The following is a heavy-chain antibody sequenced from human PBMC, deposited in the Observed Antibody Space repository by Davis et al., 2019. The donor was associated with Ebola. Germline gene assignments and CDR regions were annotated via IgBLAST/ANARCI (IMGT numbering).Heavy chain of an antibody. CDR1: GFTFSSYW. CDR3: ARTIVVPYYFDY. CDR2: IKQDGSEK. Sequence: GESLKISCAASGFTFSSYWMSWVRQAPGKGLEWMANIKQDGSEKYYVDSVKGRFTISRDNAKNSLYLQMNSLRAEDTAVYYCARTIVVPYYFDYWGQGTLVTVSS. J-gene: IGHJ4*02. D-gene: IGHD3-10*01. V-gene: IGHV3-7*03.